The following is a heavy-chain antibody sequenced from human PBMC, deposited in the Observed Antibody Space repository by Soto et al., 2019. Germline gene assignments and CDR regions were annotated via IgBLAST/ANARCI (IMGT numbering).Heavy chain of an antibody. CDR3: ARLEISGSYHSSSNSMDV. Sequence: ASVKVSCKASGYAVTGYYMHWVRQAPGQGLEWMGWINPNSAGTNYAQKFQGRVTMTRDTSISTAYMELSRLRSDDTAVYYCARLEISGSYHSSSNSMDVCPKGNTVTVA. V-gene: IGHV1-2*02. CDR1: GYAVTGYY. D-gene: IGHD1-26*01. J-gene: IGHJ6*04. CDR2: INPNSAGT.